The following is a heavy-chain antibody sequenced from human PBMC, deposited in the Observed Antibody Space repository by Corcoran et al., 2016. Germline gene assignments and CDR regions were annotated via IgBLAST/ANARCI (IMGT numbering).Heavy chain of an antibody. J-gene: IGHJ4*02. D-gene: IGHD3-16*01. CDR3: VRWGGGPPEDY. CDR2: INHSGST. Sequence: QVQLQQWGAGLLKPSETLSLTCAVYGGSFSGYYWSWIRQPPGKGLEWIGEINHSGSTNYNPSLKSRVTISVDSSKNQFSLNLSSVTAADTAVYYCVRWGGGPPEDYWGQGTLVTVSS. CDR1: GGSFSGYY. V-gene: IGHV4-34*01.